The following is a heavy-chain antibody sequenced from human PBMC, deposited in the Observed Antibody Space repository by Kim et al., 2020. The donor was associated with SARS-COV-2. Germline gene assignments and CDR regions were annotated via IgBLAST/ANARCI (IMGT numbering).Heavy chain of an antibody. CDR3: TTAIRGATGY. D-gene: IGHD3-10*01. J-gene: IGHJ4*02. Sequence: GGSLRLSCAASGFTFSNYWMNWVRQAPGKGLEWVATIKQGGSQKSYIDSVKGRFTISRDNSKNSLYLQMNRLRAEDTAVYYCTTAIRGATGYWAKGNLVTVSS. CDR2: IKQGGSQK. V-gene: IGHV3-7*03. CDR1: GFTFSNYW.